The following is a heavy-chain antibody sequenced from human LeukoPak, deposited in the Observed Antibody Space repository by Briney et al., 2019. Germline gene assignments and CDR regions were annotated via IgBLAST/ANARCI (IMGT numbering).Heavy chain of an antibody. CDR1: GGSISSGGYY. CDR3: ARNPPYTVTTVWFDP. J-gene: IGHJ5*02. D-gene: IGHD4-17*01. V-gene: IGHV4-31*03. CDR2: IYYSGST. Sequence: SETLSLTCTVSGGSISSGGYYWSWIRQHPGKGLEWIGYIYYSGSTYYNLSLKSRVTISVDTSKNQFSLKLSSVTAADTAVYYCARNPPYTVTTVWFDPWGQGTLVTVSS.